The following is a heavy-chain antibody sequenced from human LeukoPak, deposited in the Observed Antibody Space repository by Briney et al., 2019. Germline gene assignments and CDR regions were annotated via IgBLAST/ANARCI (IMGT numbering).Heavy chain of an antibody. Sequence: SETLSLTCTVSGGSISTYYWSWIRQPPGKGLEWMGYFYYSGSTNYNPSLKSRVTMSLDTSKNQFSLKLSFVTAADTAVYYCARDLRVGGSSGWYAFDIWGQGTMVIVSS. CDR3: ARDLRVGGSSGWYAFDI. J-gene: IGHJ3*02. CDR1: GGSISTYY. V-gene: IGHV4-59*01. CDR2: FYYSGST. D-gene: IGHD6-19*01.